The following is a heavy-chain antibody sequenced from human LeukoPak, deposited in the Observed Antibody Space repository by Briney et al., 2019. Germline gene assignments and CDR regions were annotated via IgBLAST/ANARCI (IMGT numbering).Heavy chain of an antibody. CDR2: IHHSGTT. CDR1: GGSVSSDY. D-gene: IGHD3-10*01. J-gene: IGHJ6*02. Sequence: SETLSLTCSVSGGSVSSDYWSWIRQPPGKGLEYIGYIHHSGTTNQRPSLKSRVTISLDTSKNQFSLKLTSVTAADTAVYYCARLPTSGYYYYGMDVWGQGTTVTVSS. CDR3: ARLPTSGYYYYGMDV. V-gene: IGHV4-59*02.